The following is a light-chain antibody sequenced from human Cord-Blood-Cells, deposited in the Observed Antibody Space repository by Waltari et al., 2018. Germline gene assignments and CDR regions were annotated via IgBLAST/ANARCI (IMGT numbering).Light chain of an antibody. Sequence: TQSPATLSVSPGGRATLSCRASQSVSSNLAWYQQKPGQAPRLLIYGASTRATGIPARFSGSGSGTEFTLTISSLQSEDFAVYYCQQYNNWPPTFGQGTKVEIK. CDR2: GAS. J-gene: IGKJ1*01. CDR3: QQYNNWPPT. V-gene: IGKV3-15*01. CDR1: QSVSSN.